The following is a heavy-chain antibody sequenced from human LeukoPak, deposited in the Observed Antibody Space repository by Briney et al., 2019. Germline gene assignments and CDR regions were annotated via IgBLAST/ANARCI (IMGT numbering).Heavy chain of an antibody. J-gene: IGHJ4*02. Sequence: GGFLRLSCAASGFTFSGYGMHWVRQAPGKGLEWVAVISYDGSNKYYADSVKGRFTISRDNSKNTLYLQMNSLRAEDTAVYYCAKDARKYQLRTPFDYWGQGTLVTVSS. CDR1: GFTFSGYG. D-gene: IGHD2-2*01. CDR3: AKDARKYQLRTPFDY. V-gene: IGHV3-30*18. CDR2: ISYDGSNK.